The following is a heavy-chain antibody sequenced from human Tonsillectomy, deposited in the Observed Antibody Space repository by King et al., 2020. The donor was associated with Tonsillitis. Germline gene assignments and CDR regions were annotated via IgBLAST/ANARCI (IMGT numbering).Heavy chain of an antibody. V-gene: IGHV4-39*01. D-gene: IGHD2-2*01. CDR1: GGSISSSSYY. CDR3: ARFDCSSTSCYGPYYGMDV. J-gene: IGHJ6*02. Sequence: LQLQESGPGLVKPSETLSLTCTVSGGSISSSSYYWGWIRQPPGKGLEWIGSIYYSGSTYYNPSLKSRVTISVDTSKKQFSLKLSAVTAADTAVYYCARFDCSSTSCYGPYYGMDVWGQGTTVTVSS. CDR2: IYYSGST.